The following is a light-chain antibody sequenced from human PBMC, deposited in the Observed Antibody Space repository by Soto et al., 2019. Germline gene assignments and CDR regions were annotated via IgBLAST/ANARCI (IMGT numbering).Light chain of an antibody. CDR2: GNI. V-gene: IGLV1-40*01. CDR3: NSYTNSSAVV. J-gene: IGLJ2*01. Sequence: QSVLTQPPSVSGAPGQRVTISCTGSSSNIGAGYDVHWYQQRPGTAPKLLIFGNINRPSGVPDRFSGSKSGTSASLAITGLQAEDEGDYYCNSYTNSSAVVFGGGTKVTVL. CDR1: SSNIGAGYD.